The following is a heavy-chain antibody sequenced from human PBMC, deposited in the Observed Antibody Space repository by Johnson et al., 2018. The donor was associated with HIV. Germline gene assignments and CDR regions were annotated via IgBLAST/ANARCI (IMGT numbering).Heavy chain of an antibody. CDR3: ASVGSSGFFSAFDI. CDR1: GFTFSDHY. J-gene: IGHJ3*02. D-gene: IGHD6-19*01. V-gene: IGHV3-72*01. Sequence: MLLVESGGCLVQPGGSLRLSCAASGFTFSDHYMDWVRQAPGKGLEWVGRTRNKANSYTTEYAASAKGRFTIPRDNTRHLLFLQMNTLRAEDTAVYYCASVGSSGFFSAFDIWGQGTMVTVSS. CDR2: TRNKANSYTT.